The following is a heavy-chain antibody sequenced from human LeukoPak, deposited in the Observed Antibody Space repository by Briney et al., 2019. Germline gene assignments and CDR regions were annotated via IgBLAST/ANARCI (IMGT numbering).Heavy chain of an antibody. D-gene: IGHD2-21*02. V-gene: IGHV4-59*01. CDR3: ASGYCGGACQLGGVDM. CDR2: THYSGST. CDR1: GGSISSYY. J-gene: IGHJ3*02. Sequence: SETLSLTCTVSGGSISSYYWSWLRQPPGKGLEYIGYTHYSGSTNYNPSLKSRVTISLDTSGNQFSLKLSSVSAADTAVYYCASGYCGGACQLGGVDMWGQGTMVTVSS.